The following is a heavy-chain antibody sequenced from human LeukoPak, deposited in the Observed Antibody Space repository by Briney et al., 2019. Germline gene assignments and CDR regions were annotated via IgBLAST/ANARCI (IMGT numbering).Heavy chain of an antibody. CDR3: ARARHPWISGTYWYYFDY. CDR2: IRYDGSNK. CDR1: GFTFSSYG. V-gene: IGHV3-33*01. Sequence: PGRSLRLSCAASGFTFSSYGMHWVRQAPGKGLEWVAFIRYDGSNKYYADSVKGRFTISRDNSKNTLYLQMNALRAEDTALYYCARARHPWISGTYWYYFDYWGQGTLVTVSP. J-gene: IGHJ4*02. D-gene: IGHD3-10*01.